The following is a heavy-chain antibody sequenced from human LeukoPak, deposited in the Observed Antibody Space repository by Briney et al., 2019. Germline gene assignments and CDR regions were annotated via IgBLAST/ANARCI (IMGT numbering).Heavy chain of an antibody. Sequence: GGTLRLSCAASGFTFSSYAMHWVRQAPGKGLEWVAVISYDGSKKYYADSVKGRLTISRDNSKNTLYLQMNSLRPEDTAVYYCARDPAHWFDPWGQGTLVTVSS. CDR1: GFTFSSYA. CDR2: ISYDGSKK. V-gene: IGHV3-30*04. J-gene: IGHJ5*02. CDR3: ARDPAHWFDP.